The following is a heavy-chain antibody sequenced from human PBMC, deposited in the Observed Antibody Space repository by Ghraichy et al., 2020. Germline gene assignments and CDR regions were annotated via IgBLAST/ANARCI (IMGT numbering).Heavy chain of an antibody. CDR2: IKQDGSEK. CDR1: GFTFSSYW. J-gene: IGHJ4*02. CDR3: ARVSRGDCSGGSCYRPYYFDY. V-gene: IGHV3-7*01. Sequence: GGSLRLSCAASGFTFSSYWMSWVRQAPGKGLEWVANIKQDGSEKYYVDSVKGRFTISRDNAKNSLYLQMNSLRAEVTAVYYCARVSRGDCSGGSCYRPYYFDYWGQGTLVTVSS. D-gene: IGHD2-15*01.